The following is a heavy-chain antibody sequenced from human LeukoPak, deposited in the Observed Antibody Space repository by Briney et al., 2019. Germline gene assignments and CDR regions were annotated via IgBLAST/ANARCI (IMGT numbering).Heavy chain of an antibody. D-gene: IGHD2-15*01. Sequence: PGGSLRLSCAASGFTFRDYSMTWVCQAPGKGLEWVSTIRGITRDTYYADSVKGRFTISRDNSKNTLSLEMNSLRAEDTAIYYCAKGGYTTWFDPWGQGSLVTVSS. J-gene: IGHJ5*02. CDR1: GFTFRDYS. CDR3: AKGGYTTWFDP. V-gene: IGHV3-23*01. CDR2: IRGITRDT.